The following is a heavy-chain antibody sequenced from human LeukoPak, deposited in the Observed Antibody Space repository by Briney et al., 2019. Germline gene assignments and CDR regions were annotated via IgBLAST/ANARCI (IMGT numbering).Heavy chain of an antibody. V-gene: IGHV1-69*13. Sequence: SVKVSCKASGGTFSSYAISWVRQAPGQGLEWMGGIIPIFGTANYAQKFQGRVTITADESTSTAYMELSSLRSEDTAVYYCARDLGVVYSSPPGYYYCYGMDVWGQGTTVTVSS. CDR3: ARDLGVVYSSPPGYYYCYGMDV. CDR1: GGTFSSYA. J-gene: IGHJ6*02. D-gene: IGHD6-13*01. CDR2: IIPIFGTA.